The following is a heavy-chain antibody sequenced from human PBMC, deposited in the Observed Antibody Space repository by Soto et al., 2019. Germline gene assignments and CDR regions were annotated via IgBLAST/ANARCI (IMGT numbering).Heavy chain of an antibody. CDR1: GFTFSSYG. V-gene: IGHV3-30*18. CDR3: AKNAFVVVTIGNWFDP. CDR2: ISYDGSNK. J-gene: IGHJ5*02. D-gene: IGHD5-12*01. Sequence: QVQLVESGGGVVQPGRSLRLSCAASGFTFSSYGMHWVRQAPGKGLEWVAVISYDGSNKYYADSVKGRFTISRDNSKNTLYLQMISLMAEDTAVYYCAKNAFVVVTIGNWFDPWGQGTLVTVSS.